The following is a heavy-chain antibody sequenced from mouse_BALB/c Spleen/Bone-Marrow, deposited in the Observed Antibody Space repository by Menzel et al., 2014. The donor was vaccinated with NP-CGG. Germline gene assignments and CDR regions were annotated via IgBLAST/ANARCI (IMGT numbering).Heavy chain of an antibody. CDR3: NADPIT. CDR2: IDPENGDT. CDR1: GFNIXDYY. V-gene: IGHV14-4*02. J-gene: IGHJ2*01. Sequence: VQLQQSGAELVRSGASVKLSCTASGFNIXDYYMNWVKQRPEQGLEWIGWIDPENGDTEYAPKFQGKATMTADTSSNTAYLQLGSLTSEDTGVYYCNADPITWGQGATLTVSS.